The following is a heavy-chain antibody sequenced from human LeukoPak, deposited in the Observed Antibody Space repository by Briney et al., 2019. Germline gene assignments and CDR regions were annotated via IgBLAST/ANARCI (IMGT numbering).Heavy chain of an antibody. V-gene: IGHV3-30*18. CDR3: AKDNQWLLNYFDY. CDR2: ISYDGSNK. Sequence: GGSLRLSCAASGLTFSSYCMHWVRQAPGKGLEWVAVISYDGSNKYYADSVKGRFTISRDNSKNTLYLQMNSLRAEDTAVYYCAKDNQWLLNYFDYWGQGTLVTVSS. D-gene: IGHD3-22*01. J-gene: IGHJ4*02. CDR1: GLTFSSYC.